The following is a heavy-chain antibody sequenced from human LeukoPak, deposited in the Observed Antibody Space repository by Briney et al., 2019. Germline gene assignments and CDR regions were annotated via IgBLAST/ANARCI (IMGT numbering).Heavy chain of an antibody. Sequence: ASVKVSCKASGYTFTNYGISWVRQAPGQGLEWMGIINPSGGITSYAQKFQGRVTMTRDTSTSTVYMELSSLRSEDTAVYYCARESVGAFDYWGQGTLVTVSS. CDR1: GYTFTNYG. CDR3: ARESVGAFDY. J-gene: IGHJ4*02. D-gene: IGHD1-26*01. V-gene: IGHV1-46*01. CDR2: INPSGGIT.